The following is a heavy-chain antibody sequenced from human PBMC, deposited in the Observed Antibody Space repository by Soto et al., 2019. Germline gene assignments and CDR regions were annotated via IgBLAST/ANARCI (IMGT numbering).Heavy chain of an antibody. Sequence: QLQLHMSGSGLVKPSQTLSLICTVSGASITYGAYSWSWIRQTPGKGLEWIGYINHLETTFYNPSFESRLTLSIDRTKNQFSLNLKSMSAADRAVYFCARGGGFDSFDYWGQGILVTVSS. V-gene: IGHV4-30-2*01. CDR1: GASITYGAYS. CDR3: ARGGGFDSFDY. CDR2: INHLETT. J-gene: IGHJ4*02. D-gene: IGHD3-10*01.